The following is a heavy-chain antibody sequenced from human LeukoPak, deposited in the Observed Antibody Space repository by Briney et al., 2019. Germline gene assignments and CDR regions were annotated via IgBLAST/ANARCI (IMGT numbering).Heavy chain of an antibody. Sequence: TSETLSLTCTVSGGSISSYYWSWIRQPPGKGLEWIGYIYYSGSTNYNPSLKSRVTISVDTSKNQFSLKLSSVTAADTAVYYCARAITMIVADAFDIWGQGTMVTVSS. J-gene: IGHJ3*02. CDR1: GGSISSYY. CDR2: IYYSGST. CDR3: ARAITMIVADAFDI. D-gene: IGHD3-22*01. V-gene: IGHV4-59*01.